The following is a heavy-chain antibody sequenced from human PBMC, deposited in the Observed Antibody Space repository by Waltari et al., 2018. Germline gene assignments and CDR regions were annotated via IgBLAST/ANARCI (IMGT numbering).Heavy chain of an antibody. CDR3: ARLGNDYYDSSGYYWVDY. Sequence: QVQLQESGPGLVKPSETLSLTCTVSGGSISSYYWSWLRQPPGKGLEWIGYIYYSGSTNYNPTLKSRVTISVDTSKNQFSLKLSSVTAADTAVYYCARLGNDYYDSSGYYWVDYWGQGTLVTVSS. J-gene: IGHJ4*02. D-gene: IGHD3-22*01. V-gene: IGHV4-59*08. CDR1: GGSISSYY. CDR2: IYYSGST.